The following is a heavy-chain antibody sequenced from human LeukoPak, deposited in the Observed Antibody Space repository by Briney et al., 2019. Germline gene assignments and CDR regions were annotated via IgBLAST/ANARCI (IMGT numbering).Heavy chain of an antibody. Sequence: GGSLRLSCAASGFTFDDYGMSWVRQAPGKGLVWVSRINVDGSSPDYADSVKGRFTISRDNAKNTLYLQMNSLRAEDTAVYYCARGGDLGGGYWGQGTLVTVSS. CDR3: ARGGDLGGGY. D-gene: IGHD4-17*01. V-gene: IGHV3-74*01. J-gene: IGHJ4*02. CDR2: INVDGSSP. CDR1: GFTFDDYG.